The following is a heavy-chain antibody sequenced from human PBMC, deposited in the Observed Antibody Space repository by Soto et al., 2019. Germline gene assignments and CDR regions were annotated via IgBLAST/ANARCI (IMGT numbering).Heavy chain of an antibody. J-gene: IGHJ3*02. CDR2: INAGNGNT. Sequence: ASVKVSCKASGYTFTSYAMHWVRQAPGQRLEWMGWINAGNGNTKYSQKFQGRVTITRDTSASTAYMELSSLRSEDTAMYYCARGTGSRMIAVAGTDAFDIWGQGTMVTVSS. V-gene: IGHV1-3*01. CDR1: GYTFTSYA. CDR3: ARGTGSRMIAVAGTDAFDI. D-gene: IGHD6-19*01.